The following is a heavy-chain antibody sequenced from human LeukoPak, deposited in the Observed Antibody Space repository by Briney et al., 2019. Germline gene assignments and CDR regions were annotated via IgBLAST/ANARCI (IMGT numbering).Heavy chain of an antibody. J-gene: IGHJ3*02. Sequence: ASVKVSCKASGYSFSNYGINWVRQAPGEGLEWMGWISGYDASTKYAQRFQGRVTMTTDTSTNSGFLEVKSLTSDDTAVYFCAREVDTAMVNAFDIWGQGTMVIVSS. V-gene: IGHV1-18*01. D-gene: IGHD5-18*01. CDR3: AREVDTAMVNAFDI. CDR1: GYSFSNYG. CDR2: ISGYDAST.